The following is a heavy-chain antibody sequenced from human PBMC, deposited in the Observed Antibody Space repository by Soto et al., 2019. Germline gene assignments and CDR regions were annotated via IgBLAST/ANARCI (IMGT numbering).Heavy chain of an antibody. CDR1: GITVSSYY. CDR3: ARIPYDNSGTIFDY. D-gene: IGHD3-22*01. V-gene: IGHV3-53*01. J-gene: IGHJ4*02. Sequence: GGSLRLSCAVSGITVSSYYMSWVRQAAGKGLEWVSVIYAGTITYYADSVKGRFTIYRDNSKNTLNLKMNSLRVEDTAVYYCARIPYDNSGTIFDYWGQGTLVTVSS. CDR2: IYAGTIT.